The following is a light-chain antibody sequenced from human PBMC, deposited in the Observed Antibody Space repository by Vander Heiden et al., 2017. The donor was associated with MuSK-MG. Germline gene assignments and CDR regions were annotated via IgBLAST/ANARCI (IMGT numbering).Light chain of an antibody. CDR1: QSIRTY. Sequence: DIQMTQSPSSLSASVGDRVTITCRASQSIRTYLNWYQQKPGKAPKLLIYTASSLQSGVPSRFSGSGSGTDFTLSISRLQPEDFAMYYCQQSDTTPHTFGQGTKVEIK. J-gene: IGKJ2*01. CDR3: QQSDTTPHT. V-gene: IGKV1-39*01. CDR2: TAS.